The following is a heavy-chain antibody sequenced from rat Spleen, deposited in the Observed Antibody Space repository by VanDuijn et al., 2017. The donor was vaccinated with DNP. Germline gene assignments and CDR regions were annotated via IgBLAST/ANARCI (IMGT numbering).Heavy chain of an antibody. Sequence: EVLLVESDGGLVQPGRSLKLSCAVSGFTFSDYYMAWVRQAPAKGLEWVATISYNGGTPYYRDSVKGRFTVSRDNAKSTLYLQMDSLRSEDTATYYCARHYYDGSYYFDYWGQGVMVTVSS. CDR3: ARHYYDGSYYFDY. J-gene: IGHJ2*01. CDR2: ISYNGGTP. D-gene: IGHD1-12*02. V-gene: IGHV5-29*01. CDR1: GFTFSDYY.